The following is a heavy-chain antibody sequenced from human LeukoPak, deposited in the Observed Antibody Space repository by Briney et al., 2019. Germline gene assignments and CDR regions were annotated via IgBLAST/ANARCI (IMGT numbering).Heavy chain of an antibody. Sequence: ASVKVSCKASGYTFTSYYMHWVRQAPGQGLEWMGWINPNSGGTNYAQKFQGRVTMTRDTSISTAYMELSRLRSDDTAVYYCARYYYDSSGAFDYWGQGTLVTVSS. CDR1: GYTFTSYY. J-gene: IGHJ4*02. D-gene: IGHD3-22*01. V-gene: IGHV1-2*02. CDR2: INPNSGGT. CDR3: ARYYYDSSGAFDY.